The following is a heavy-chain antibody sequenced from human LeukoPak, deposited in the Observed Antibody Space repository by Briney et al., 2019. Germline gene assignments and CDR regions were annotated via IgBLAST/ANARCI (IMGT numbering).Heavy chain of an antibody. J-gene: IGHJ4*02. Sequence: PSETLSLTCAVYGGSFSGYCWSWIRQPPGKGLEWIGEINHSGSTNYNPSLKSRVTISVDTSKNQFSLKLSSVTAADTAVYYCARGKLRYFDWLWEFDYWGQGTLVTVSS. V-gene: IGHV4-34*01. CDR3: ARGKLRYFDWLWEFDY. CDR1: GGSFSGYC. CDR2: INHSGST. D-gene: IGHD3-9*01.